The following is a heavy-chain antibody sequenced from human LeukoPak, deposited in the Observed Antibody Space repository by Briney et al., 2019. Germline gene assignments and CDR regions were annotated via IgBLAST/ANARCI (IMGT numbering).Heavy chain of an antibody. D-gene: IGHD1-26*01. Sequence: SETLSLTCTVSGGSISSSSYYWGWIRQPPGKGLEWIGSIYYSGSTYYNPSLKSRVTISVDTSKNQFSLRLSSVTAADTAVYYCTRGGELMNFWGQGTLVTVSS. J-gene: IGHJ4*02. CDR3: TRGGELMNF. V-gene: IGHV4-39*07. CDR2: IYYSGST. CDR1: GGSISSSSYY.